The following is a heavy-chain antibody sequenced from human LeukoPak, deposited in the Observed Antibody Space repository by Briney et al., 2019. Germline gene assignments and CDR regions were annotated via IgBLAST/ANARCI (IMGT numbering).Heavy chain of an antibody. Sequence: LTGGSLRLSCAASGFTLSTYDMHWVRQGPGEGLEWVAAVGTSGHTFYPDSVKGQFTISRENARNSVYLQMNSLRAGDTAVYYCVRSFYGDHPYWGQGTLVTVSS. V-gene: IGHV3-13*01. D-gene: IGHD4-17*01. J-gene: IGHJ4*02. CDR3: VRSFYGDHPY. CDR2: VGTSGHT. CDR1: GFTLSTYD.